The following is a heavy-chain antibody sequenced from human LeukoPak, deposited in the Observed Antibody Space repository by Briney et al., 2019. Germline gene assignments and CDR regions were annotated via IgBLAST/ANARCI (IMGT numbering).Heavy chain of an antibody. CDR2: IYASGTT. V-gene: IGHV4-39*07. D-gene: IGHD3-9*01. Sequence: SETLSLTCTVSGDSVTTSSHYWGWIRQPPGKGLEWIGGIYASGTTYSNPSLNSRVTISLDTSKNQFSLRLSSVTAADTAVFYCARGGLTGPLGDWGQGTLVTVSS. CDR3: ARGGLTGPLGD. CDR1: GDSVTTSSHY. J-gene: IGHJ4*02.